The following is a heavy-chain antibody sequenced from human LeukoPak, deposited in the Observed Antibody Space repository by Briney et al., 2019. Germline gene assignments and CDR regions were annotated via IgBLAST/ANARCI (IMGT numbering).Heavy chain of an antibody. CDR1: GGTFSSYA. J-gene: IGHJ3*02. Sequence: SVTVSCTASGGTFSSYAISWVRQAPGQGLEWMGGIIPIFGTANYAQKFQGRVTITADESTSTAYMELSSLRSEDTAVYYCARLRDGYMLIWGQGTMVTVSS. D-gene: IGHD5-24*01. CDR3: ARLRDGYMLI. V-gene: IGHV1-69*13. CDR2: IIPIFGTA.